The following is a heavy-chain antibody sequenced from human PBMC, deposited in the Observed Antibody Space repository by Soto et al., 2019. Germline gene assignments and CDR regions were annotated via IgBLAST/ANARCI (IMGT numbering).Heavy chain of an antibody. Sequence: QTLSLTCVISGDSVSSNSASWNWIRQSPSRGLEWLGRTYYRSKWYNDYAVSVKSRITINPDTSKSQFSLQLNSVTPEDTAVYYCARDDWSGYYPTYYYYYGMDVWGQGTTVTVSS. D-gene: IGHD3-3*01. J-gene: IGHJ6*02. CDR1: GDSVSSNSAS. CDR2: TYYRSKWYN. CDR3: ARDDWSGYYPTYYYYYGMDV. V-gene: IGHV6-1*01.